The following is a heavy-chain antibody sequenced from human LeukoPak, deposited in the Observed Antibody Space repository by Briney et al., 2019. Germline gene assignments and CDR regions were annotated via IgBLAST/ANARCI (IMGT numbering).Heavy chain of an antibody. CDR2: IKQDGSEK. D-gene: IGHD6-13*01. Sequence: GGSLRLFCAASGFTFSSYSMNWVRQAPGKGLEWVANIKQDGSEKYYVDSVKGRFTISRDNAKNSLYLQMNSLRAEDTAVYYCAKGRYSSSWYYFDYWGQGTLVTVSS. CDR1: GFTFSSYS. V-gene: IGHV3-7*03. J-gene: IGHJ4*02. CDR3: AKGRYSSSWYYFDY.